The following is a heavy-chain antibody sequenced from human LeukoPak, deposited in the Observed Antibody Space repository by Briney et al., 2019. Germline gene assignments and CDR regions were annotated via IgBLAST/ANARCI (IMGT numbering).Heavy chain of an antibody. CDR3: ARARVGGPRLIDY. CDR1: GYTFTGYY. J-gene: IGHJ4*02. CDR2: INPNSGGT. V-gene: IGHV1-2*02. D-gene: IGHD4-23*01. Sequence: GASVKVSCKASGYTFTGYYMHWVRQAPGQGLEWMVWINPNSGGTNYAQKFQGRVTMTRDTSISTAYMELSRLRSDDTAVYYCARARVGGPRLIDYWGQGTLVTVSS.